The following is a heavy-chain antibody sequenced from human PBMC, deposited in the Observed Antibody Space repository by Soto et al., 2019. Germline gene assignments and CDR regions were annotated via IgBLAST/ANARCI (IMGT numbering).Heavy chain of an antibody. V-gene: IGHV3-66*01. CDR2: IYSGGST. D-gene: IGHD2-15*01. CDR3: ARDRMGYCSGGSCYDWFDP. Sequence: EVQLVESGGGLVQPGGSLRLSCAASGFTVSSNYMSWVRQAPGKGLEWVSVIYSGGSTYYADSVKGRFTISRDNSKNTLYLQMHSQRAEDTAVYYCARDRMGYCSGGSCYDWFDPWGQGTMVTVSS. J-gene: IGHJ5*02. CDR1: GFTVSSNY.